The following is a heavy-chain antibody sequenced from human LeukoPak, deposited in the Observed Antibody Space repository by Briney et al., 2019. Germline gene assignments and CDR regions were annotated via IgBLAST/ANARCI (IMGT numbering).Heavy chain of an antibody. CDR2: ISGSISGSGGST. V-gene: IGHV3-23*01. D-gene: IGHD6-19*01. J-gene: IGHJ4*02. Sequence: GASLRLSCAASGFAFSAYAMSWVRQAPGKGLEWVSAISGSISGSGGSTYYADSVKGRFTISRDNSKNTLFLQLNGLRAEDTAVYYCAKEGIAVASFDYWGQGTLVTVSS. CDR3: AKEGIAVASFDY. CDR1: GFAFSAYA.